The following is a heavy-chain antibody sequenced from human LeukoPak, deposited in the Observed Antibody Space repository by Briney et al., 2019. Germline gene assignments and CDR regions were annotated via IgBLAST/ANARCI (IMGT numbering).Heavy chain of an antibody. J-gene: IGHJ5*02. V-gene: IGHV3-30*03. CDR1: GFTFSSYG. D-gene: IGHD3-3*01. CDR2: ISYDGSNK. Sequence: GRSLRLSCAASGFTFSSYGMHWVRQAPGKGLEWVAVISYDGSNKYYADSVKGRFTISRDNSKNTLYLQMNSLRAEDTAVYYCATNYDFWGGYYHWGQGTLVTVSS. CDR3: ATNYDFWGGYYH.